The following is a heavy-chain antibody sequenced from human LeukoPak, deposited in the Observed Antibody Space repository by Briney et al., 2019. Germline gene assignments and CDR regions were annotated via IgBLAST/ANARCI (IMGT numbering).Heavy chain of an antibody. Sequence: GGSLRLSCAASGFTFSDYALSWVRQAPGKGLEWVSGITGSGRSTYYADSVKGRFTISRDNSKNTLYLQMNSLRAEDTAVYYCAKDSTTMVRGVTDYWGQGTLVTVSS. V-gene: IGHV3-23*01. J-gene: IGHJ4*02. CDR1: GFTFSDYA. D-gene: IGHD3-10*01. CDR2: ITGSGRST. CDR3: AKDSTTMVRGVTDY.